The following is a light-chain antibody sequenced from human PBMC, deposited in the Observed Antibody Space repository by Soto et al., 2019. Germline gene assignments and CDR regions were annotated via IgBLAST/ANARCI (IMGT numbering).Light chain of an antibody. Sequence: DVQMTQSPSSLSASVGDRVTITCRASQSIKKSLNWYQQKPGKAPKLLIFAASNLQSGVPSRFSGSGSGTDFTLTISSLEPEDFAVYYCQQRSNWHTFGQGTKVDIK. CDR1: QSIKKS. J-gene: IGKJ2*01. CDR2: AAS. CDR3: QQRSNWHT. V-gene: IGKV1-39*01.